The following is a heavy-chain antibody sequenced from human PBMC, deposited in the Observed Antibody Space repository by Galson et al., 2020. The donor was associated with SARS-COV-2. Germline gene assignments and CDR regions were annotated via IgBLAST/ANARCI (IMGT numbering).Heavy chain of an antibody. CDR2: ISAYNGNT. CDR1: GYTFTSYG. V-gene: IGHV1-18*01. J-gene: IGHJ4*02. CDR3: ARVRGGYSYGTFDY. Sequence: ASVKVSCKASGYTFTSYGISWVRQAPGQGLEWMGWISAYNGNTHYAQKLQGRVTMTTDTSTSTAYMELRSLRSDDTAVYYCARVRGGYSYGTFDYWGQGTLVTVSS. D-gene: IGHD5-18*01.